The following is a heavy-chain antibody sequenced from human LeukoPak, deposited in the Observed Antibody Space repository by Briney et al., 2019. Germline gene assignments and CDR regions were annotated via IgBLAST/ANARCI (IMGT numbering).Heavy chain of an antibody. Sequence: PGGSLRLSCAASGFSFSTYAMGWVRQAPGKGLEWVAHIKEDGSEIFYVDSVKGRFTISRDNAKNSLYLQMNSLGAEDTAIYYCARSYTYARYWGQGALVTVSS. CDR3: ARSYTYARY. CDR1: GFSFSTYA. CDR2: IKEDGSEI. V-gene: IGHV3-7*01. D-gene: IGHD3-10*01. J-gene: IGHJ4*02.